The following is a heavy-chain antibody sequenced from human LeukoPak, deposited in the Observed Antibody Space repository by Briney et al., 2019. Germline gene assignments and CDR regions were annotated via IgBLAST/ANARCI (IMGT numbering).Heavy chain of an antibody. J-gene: IGHJ3*02. V-gene: IGHV3-23*01. Sequence: GGSLRLSCAASGFTFSSYAMSWVRQAPGKGLEWVSVISGSGGSTYYADSVKGRFTISRDNSKNTLYLQMNSLRAEDTAVYYCAKDLDSNYAFDIWGQGTMVTVSS. CDR3: AKDLDSNYAFDI. D-gene: IGHD3-22*01. CDR2: ISGSGGST. CDR1: GFTFSSYA.